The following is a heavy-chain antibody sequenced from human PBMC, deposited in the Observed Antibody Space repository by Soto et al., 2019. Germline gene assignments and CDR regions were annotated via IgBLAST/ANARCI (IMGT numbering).Heavy chain of an antibody. Sequence: GGSLRLSCAASGFTFSSYSMNWVRQAPGKGLEWVSSISSSSSYIYYADSVKGRFTISRDNAKNSLYLQMNSLRAEDTAVYYCASEFSGSYSSFDDWGQGTLVTVSS. CDR1: GFTFSSYS. V-gene: IGHV3-21*01. CDR2: ISSSSSYI. J-gene: IGHJ4*02. CDR3: ASEFSGSYSSFDD. D-gene: IGHD1-26*01.